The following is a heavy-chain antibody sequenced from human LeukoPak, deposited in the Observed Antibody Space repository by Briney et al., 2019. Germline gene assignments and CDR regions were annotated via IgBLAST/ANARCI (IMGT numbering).Heavy chain of an antibody. CDR1: GFTYSSYA. J-gene: IGHJ4*02. D-gene: IGHD2-2*01. CDR3: AILPRRGYCSSTSCYAVDY. V-gene: IGHV3-23*01. Sequence: GGSLRLSCAASGFTYSSYAMSWVRQAPGKGLEWVSAISGSGGSTYYADSVKGRFTISRDNSKNTLYLQMNSLRAEDTAVYYCAILPRRGYCSSTSCYAVDYWGQGTLVTVSS. CDR2: ISGSGGST.